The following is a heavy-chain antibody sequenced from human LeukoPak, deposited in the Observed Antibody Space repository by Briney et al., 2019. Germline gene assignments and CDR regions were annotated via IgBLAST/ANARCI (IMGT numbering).Heavy chain of an antibody. CDR1: GYTFTGYY. D-gene: IGHD6-13*01. V-gene: IGHV1-2*02. J-gene: IGHJ4*02. CDR3: ARERSGNIAAAANFYYFDY. Sequence: ASVTVSCKASGYTFTGYYMHWVRQAPGQGLEWMGWINPNSGGTNYAQKFQGRVTMTRDTSISTAYMELSRLRSDDTAVYYCARERSGNIAAAANFYYFDYWGQGTLVTVSS. CDR2: INPNSGGT.